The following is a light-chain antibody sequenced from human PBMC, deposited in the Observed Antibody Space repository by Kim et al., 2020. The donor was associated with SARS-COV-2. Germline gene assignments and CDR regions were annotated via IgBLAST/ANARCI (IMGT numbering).Light chain of an antibody. CDR1: QNISCH. CDR2: TAS. J-gene: IGKJ3*01. Sequence: ASVDDRVTIPCRTTQNISCHFIRYQQKPGRAPNLLISTASAFRGGGPSIFRRRGSETDFTLNISCLRPWDFATYFCQQSYITPFTFGPGTKVDI. V-gene: IGKV1-39*01. CDR3: QQSYITPFT.